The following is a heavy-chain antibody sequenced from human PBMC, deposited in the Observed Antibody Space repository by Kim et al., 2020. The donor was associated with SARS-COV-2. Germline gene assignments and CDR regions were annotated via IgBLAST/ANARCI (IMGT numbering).Heavy chain of an antibody. J-gene: IGHJ3*02. CDR2: IIPILGIA. V-gene: IGHV1-69*04. CDR3: ARDVGTMITFGGVIVSAFDI. D-gene: IGHD3-16*02. Sequence: SVKVSCKASGGTFSSYAISWVRQAPGQGLEWMGRIIPILGIANYAQKFQGRVTITADKSTSTAYMELSSLRSEDTAVYYCARDVGTMITFGGVIVSAFDIWGQGTMVTVSS. CDR1: GGTFSSYA.